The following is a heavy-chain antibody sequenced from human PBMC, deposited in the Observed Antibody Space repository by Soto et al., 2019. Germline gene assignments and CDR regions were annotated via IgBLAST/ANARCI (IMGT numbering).Heavy chain of an antibody. CDR1: GYTLTELS. D-gene: IGHD6-13*01. V-gene: IGHV1-24*01. CDR2: FDPEDGET. J-gene: IGHJ5*02. CDR3: ATGDPGIAAVGTDNNWFDP. Sequence: ASVKVSCKVSGYTLTELSMHWVRQAPGKGLEWMGGFDPEDGETIYAQKFQGRVTMTEDTSTDTAYMELSSLRSEDTAVYYCATGDPGIAAVGTDNNWFDPWGQGTQVTVSS.